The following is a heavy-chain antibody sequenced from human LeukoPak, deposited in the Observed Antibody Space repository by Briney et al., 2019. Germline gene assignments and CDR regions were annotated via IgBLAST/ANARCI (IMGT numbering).Heavy chain of an antibody. D-gene: IGHD3-10*01. CDR3: ASGPWYGSGSWGY. Sequence: GTSLRLSCAASGFTLVRRENDMHWVRQAPGKGLEWVAVVWNDGTTKDYAESVRGRFTISRDNSRNTVYLHINSLRDEDSAVYYCASGPWYGSGSWGYWGRGTLVIVSS. V-gene: IGHV3-33*01. CDR2: VWNDGTTK. J-gene: IGHJ4*02. CDR1: GFTLVRREND.